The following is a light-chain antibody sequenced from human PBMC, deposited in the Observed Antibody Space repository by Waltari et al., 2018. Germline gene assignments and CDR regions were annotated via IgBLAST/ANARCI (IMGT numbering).Light chain of an antibody. J-gene: IGKJ2*01. V-gene: IGKV2-30*02. CDR2: KIS. Sequence: DVVMTQSPLSLPVTLGQPASISCRSSQSLVHSDGNIYLNWFPQRPGQSPRRLIYKISNRDSGVPDRFSGTWLGTDFTLKISRVEAEDVAVYYCMQGTHWPYTFGQGTELEIK. CDR1: QSLVHSDGNIY. CDR3: MQGTHWPYT.